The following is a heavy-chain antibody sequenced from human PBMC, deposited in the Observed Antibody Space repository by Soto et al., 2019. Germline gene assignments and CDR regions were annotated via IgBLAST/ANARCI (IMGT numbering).Heavy chain of an antibody. D-gene: IGHD3-3*01. CDR1: GFTFSSYA. J-gene: IGHJ4*02. Sequence: EVQLLESGGGLVQPGGSLRLSCAASGFTFSSYAMSWVRQAPGKGLEWVSAISGSGGSTYYADSVKGRFTISRDNSKNTLYLQMNSLRAEDTAVYYCAKSPGFSFGVVKGFYAGFDYWGQGTLVTVSS. CDR3: AKSPGFSFGVVKGFYAGFDY. CDR2: ISGSGGST. V-gene: IGHV3-23*01.